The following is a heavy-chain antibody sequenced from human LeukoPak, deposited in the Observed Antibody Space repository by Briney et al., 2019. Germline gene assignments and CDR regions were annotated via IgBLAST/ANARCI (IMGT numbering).Heavy chain of an antibody. CDR2: ISGSGAST. CDR3: APDLRGSASSLDD. Sequence: TGGSLRLSCAASGFTFSNYATSWVRQAPGKGLEWVSLISGSGASTYHPDSVKGRFTISRDNSKNTLSLQMNSLRAEDTAVYYCAPDLRGSASSLDDWGQGTLVTVSS. J-gene: IGHJ4*02. V-gene: IGHV3-23*01. CDR1: GFTFSNYA. D-gene: IGHD6-25*01.